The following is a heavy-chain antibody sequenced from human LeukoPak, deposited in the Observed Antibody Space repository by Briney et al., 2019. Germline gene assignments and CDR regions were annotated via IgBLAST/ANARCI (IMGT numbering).Heavy chain of an antibody. Sequence: GGSLRLSCAASGFTFSSYAMHWVRQAPGKGLEWVAVISYDGSNKYYADSVKGRFTISRDNSKNPLYLQMNSLRAEDTAVYYCASGWDSGSDYEYYYYYYGMDVWGQGTTVTVSS. CDR1: GFTFSSYA. J-gene: IGHJ6*02. CDR3: ASGWDSGSDYEYYYYYYGMDV. V-gene: IGHV3-30-3*01. CDR2: ISYDGSNK. D-gene: IGHD3-10*01.